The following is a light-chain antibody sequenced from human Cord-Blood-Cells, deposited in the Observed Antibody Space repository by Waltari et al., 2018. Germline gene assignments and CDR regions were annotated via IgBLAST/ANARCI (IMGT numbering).Light chain of an antibody. V-gene: IGLV3-10*01. J-gene: IGLJ2*01. Sequence: VSPGQTARSTCSGDASPNEYAYWYQQKSGQAPVLVIYEDSKRPSGIPERISGSSSVTMDTLTISGAQVEDEADYYCYSPDSSGNHLVFGGGTKLTVL. CDR1: ASPNEY. CDR2: EDS. CDR3: YSPDSSGNHLV.